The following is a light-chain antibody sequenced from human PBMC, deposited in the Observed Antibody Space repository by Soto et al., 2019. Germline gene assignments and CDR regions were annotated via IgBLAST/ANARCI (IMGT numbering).Light chain of an antibody. V-gene: IGKV3-15*01. Sequence: EIVMTQSPATLSVSPGERATLSCRASQSVSSNLAWYQQKPGQAPRLLIYGASARATGLPVRFSGSGSGTEFTLTISNLQSEDFAVYYCQQYNNWPLTFGGGTKVEIK. CDR1: QSVSSN. CDR3: QQYNNWPLT. CDR2: GAS. J-gene: IGKJ4*01.